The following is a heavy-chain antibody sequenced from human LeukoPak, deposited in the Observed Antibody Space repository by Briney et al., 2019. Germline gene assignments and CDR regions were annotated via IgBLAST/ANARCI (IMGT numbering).Heavy chain of an antibody. J-gene: IGHJ4*02. CDR2: ISSSSSYI. D-gene: IGHD1-26*01. V-gene: IGHV3-21*01. CDR3: ARDFGVGALVPPGY. Sequence: PGGSLRLSCAASGFTFSSYSMNWVRQAPGKGLEWVSSISSSSSYIYYVDSVKGRFTISRDNAKNSLYLQMNSLRAEDTAVYYCARDFGVGALVPPGYWGQGTLVTVSS. CDR1: GFTFSSYS.